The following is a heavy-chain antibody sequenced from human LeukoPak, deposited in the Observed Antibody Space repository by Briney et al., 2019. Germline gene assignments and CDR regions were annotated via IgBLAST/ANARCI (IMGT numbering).Heavy chain of an antibody. CDR3: AKSNRYYSHSYGLDV. CDR1: GGTFSSYA. CDR2: INPNSAGT. D-gene: IGHD3-9*01. V-gene: IGHV1-2*02. J-gene: IGHJ6*02. Sequence: ASVKVSCKASGGTFSSYAISWVRQAPGQGLGWMGWINPNSAGTNFAQPFQGRVTMPRDTSINTAYMELSRLRSDDTAVYFCAKSNRYYSHSYGLDVWGQGTTVTVSS.